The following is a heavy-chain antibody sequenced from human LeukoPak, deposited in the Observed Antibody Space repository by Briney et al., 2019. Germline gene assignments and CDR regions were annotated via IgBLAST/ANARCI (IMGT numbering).Heavy chain of an antibody. J-gene: IGHJ4*02. CDR3: ARLGWLQGENY. V-gene: IGHV4-59*01. D-gene: IGHD5-24*01. CDR2: IHYSGAT. CDR1: GGSISTYY. Sequence: SETLSLTCTVSGGSISTYYWSWIRQPPGKGLEWIGYIHYSGATSYNPSLNSRVTVSVDTSKNQLSLKLNSVTAADTAVYFCARLGWLQGENYWGRGTLVTVSS.